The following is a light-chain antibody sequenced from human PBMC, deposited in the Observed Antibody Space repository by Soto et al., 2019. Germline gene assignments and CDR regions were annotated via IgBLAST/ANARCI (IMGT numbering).Light chain of an antibody. Sequence: EIQMTQSPSSLSASVGDRLTITRRASQSVRGYLNWYQQKPGKAPQLLIYAASTLQSGVPSRFSGSGSGRDFTLTISSLQPEDFATYYCQQSYSTPFTFGPGTKVDIK. CDR2: AAS. CDR1: QSVRGY. V-gene: IGKV1-39*01. CDR3: QQSYSTPFT. J-gene: IGKJ3*01.